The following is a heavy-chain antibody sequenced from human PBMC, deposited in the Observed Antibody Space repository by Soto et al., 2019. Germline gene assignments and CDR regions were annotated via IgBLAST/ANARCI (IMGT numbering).Heavy chain of an antibody. J-gene: IGHJ4*02. CDR3: AKDGADLDYNTSWYGSDN. V-gene: IGHV3-23*01. CDR2: ISDSGGST. Sequence: EVQLLESGGGLVQPGGSLRLSCAASGFTFSNYAMSWVRQAPGKGLEWVSVISDSGGSTYYSDSVKGRFTISRDNSKNKLYLHMNSLRAEDTAVYYCAKDGADLDYNTSWYGSDNWGQGTLVTVSS. CDR1: GFTFSNYA. D-gene: IGHD6-13*01.